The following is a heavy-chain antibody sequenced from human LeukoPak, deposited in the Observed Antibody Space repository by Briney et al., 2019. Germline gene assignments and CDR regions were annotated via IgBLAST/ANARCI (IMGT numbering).Heavy chain of an antibody. CDR3: ASLRGRDSSGYYYTYFDY. D-gene: IGHD3-22*01. J-gene: IGHJ4*02. CDR2: ISGSGGST. CDR1: GFTFISYA. Sequence: GGSLRLSCAASGFTFISYAMSWVRQAPGKGLEWVSAISGSGGSTYYADSVKGRFTISRDNSKNTLYLQMNSLRAEDTAVYYCASLRGRDSSGYYYTYFDYWGQGTLVTVSS. V-gene: IGHV3-23*01.